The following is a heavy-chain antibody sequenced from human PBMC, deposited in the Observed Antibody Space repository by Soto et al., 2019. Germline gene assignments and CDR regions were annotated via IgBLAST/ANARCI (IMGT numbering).Heavy chain of an antibody. Sequence: CVNQERGTWLEWVSGISGSGGSTYYADSVKGRFTISRDNSKNTLYLQMNSLRAEDTAVYYCAKATYYYDRSGYSPFAYWGNGTLVTVSS. CDR2: ISGSGGST. CDR3: AKATYYYDRSGYSPFAY. V-gene: IGHV3-23*01. J-gene: IGHJ4*01. D-gene: IGHD3-22*01.